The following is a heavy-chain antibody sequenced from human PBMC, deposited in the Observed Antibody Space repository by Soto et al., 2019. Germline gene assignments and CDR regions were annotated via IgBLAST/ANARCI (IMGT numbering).Heavy chain of an antibody. CDR2: IGTAGDT. V-gene: IGHV3-13*04. Sequence: EVQLVESGGGLVQPGGSLRLSCAASGFTFSSYDMHWVRQATGKGLEWVSAIGTAGDTYYPGSVKGRFTISRENAKNSXXLQMNSLRAGYTAVYYCARLWGDCGNSTYYYGMDVWGQGTTVTVSS. CDR3: ARLWGDCGNSTYYYGMDV. J-gene: IGHJ6*02. CDR1: GFTFSSYD. D-gene: IGHD7-27*01.